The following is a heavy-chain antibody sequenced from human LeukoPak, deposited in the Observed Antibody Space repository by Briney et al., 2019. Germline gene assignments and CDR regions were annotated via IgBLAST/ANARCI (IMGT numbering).Heavy chain of an antibody. CDR3: ARHYGSGSFPLDY. CDR1: GGSLSSYY. Sequence: PSDPPSPICTVPGGSLSSYYWSWIRQPPGKGLEWIAFIYYSGSTSYNPSLKSRVTISVDTSKNQFSLKLTSVTAADTAVYYCARHYGSGSFPLDYWGQGILVTVSS. CDR2: IYYSGST. V-gene: IGHV4-59*08. J-gene: IGHJ4*02. D-gene: IGHD3-10*01.